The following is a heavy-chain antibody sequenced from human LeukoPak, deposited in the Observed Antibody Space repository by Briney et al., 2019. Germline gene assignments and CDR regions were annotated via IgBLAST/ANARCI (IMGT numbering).Heavy chain of an antibody. D-gene: IGHD3-3*01. V-gene: IGHV4-59*12. CDR1: GGSISSYY. Sequence: PSETLSLTCTVSGGSISSYYWSWIRQPPGKGLEWIGYIYYSVSTNYNPSLKSRVTISVDTSKNQFSLKLSSVTAADTAVYYCAREISYDFWSGYSPFDYWGQGTLVTVSS. CDR2: IYYSVST. CDR3: AREISYDFWSGYSPFDY. J-gene: IGHJ4*02.